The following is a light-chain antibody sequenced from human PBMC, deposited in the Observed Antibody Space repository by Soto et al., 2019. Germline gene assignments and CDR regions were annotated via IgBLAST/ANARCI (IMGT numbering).Light chain of an antibody. J-gene: IGKJ1*01. V-gene: IGKV1-5*01. CDR3: QQYKSYSPWT. CDR1: QSISSW. Sequence: DIQMTQSPSTLSASVGDRVTITCRASQSISSWLAWYQQKPGKAPKLLIYDASSLASGVPSRFSGSGSGTEFTLTISSLQPDDFATYYCQQYKSYSPWTFGQGTKVEI. CDR2: DAS.